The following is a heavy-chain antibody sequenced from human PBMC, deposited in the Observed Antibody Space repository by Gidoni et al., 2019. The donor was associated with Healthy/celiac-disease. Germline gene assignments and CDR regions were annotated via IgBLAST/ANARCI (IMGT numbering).Heavy chain of an antibody. CDR2: IYHSGST. J-gene: IGHJ4*02. D-gene: IGHD3-22*01. CDR1: GYSISSGYY. CDR3: ARVVVITTFFDY. Sequence: QVQLQESGPGLVKPSETLSLNCAAPGYSISSGYYWGWIRQPPGKGREWIGSIYHSGSTYYNPSLKSRVTISVDTSKNQFSLKLSSVTAADTAVYYCARVVVITTFFDYWGQGTLVTVSS. V-gene: IGHV4-38-2*01.